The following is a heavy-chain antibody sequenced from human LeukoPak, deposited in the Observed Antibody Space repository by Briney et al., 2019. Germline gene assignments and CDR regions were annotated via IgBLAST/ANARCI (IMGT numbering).Heavy chain of an antibody. CDR2: IYYSGST. Sequence: PSETLSLTCAVSGVSVRSYYWSWIRQPPGKGLEWIGYIYYSGSTNYNPSLKSRVTISVDTSKNQFPLKLSSVTAADTAVYYCASGYYDILTGPMDFDYWGQGTLVTVSS. V-gene: IGHV4-59*02. J-gene: IGHJ4*02. CDR1: GVSVRSYY. D-gene: IGHD3-9*01. CDR3: ASGYYDILTGPMDFDY.